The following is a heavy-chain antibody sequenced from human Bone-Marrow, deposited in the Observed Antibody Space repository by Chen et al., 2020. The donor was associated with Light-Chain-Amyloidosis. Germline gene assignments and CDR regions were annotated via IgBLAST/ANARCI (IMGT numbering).Heavy chain of an antibody. CDR2: DSGTIIIT. CDR1: GITFSSYA. V-gene: IGHV3-23*01. CDR3: ATRYCSGGSCYSPYFEY. J-gene: IGHJ4*02. Sequence: EVQLLESGGGLVQPGGSLRLSCVASGITFSSYALNWVRQAPGKGLECVSSDSGTIIITYYTDSGKCRFTTSRDNSKNAVYLQMSSLRADDTAVYYCATRYCSGGSCYSPYFEYWGQGTLVTVSS. D-gene: IGHD2-15*01.